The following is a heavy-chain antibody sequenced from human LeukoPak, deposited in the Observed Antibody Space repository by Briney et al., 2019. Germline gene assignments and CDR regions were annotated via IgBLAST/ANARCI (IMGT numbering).Heavy chain of an antibody. V-gene: IGHV4-34*01. CDR3: ARGRIVATHFDY. Sequence: SETLSLTCAVYGGSFSGYYWSWIRQPPVKGLEWIGEINHSGSTNYNPFLKSRVTISVDTSKNQFSLKLSSVTAADTAVYYCARGRIVATHFDYWGQGTLVTVSS. CDR1: GGSFSGYY. CDR2: INHSGST. J-gene: IGHJ4*02. D-gene: IGHD5-12*01.